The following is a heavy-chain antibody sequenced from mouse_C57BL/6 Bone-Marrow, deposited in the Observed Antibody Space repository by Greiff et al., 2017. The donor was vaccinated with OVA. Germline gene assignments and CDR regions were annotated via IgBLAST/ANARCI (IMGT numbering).Heavy chain of an antibody. Sequence: EVKVEESGGGLVKPGGSLKLSCAASGFTFSSYAMSWVRQTPEKRLEWVATISDGGSYTYYPDNVKGRFTISRDNAKNNLYLQMSHLKSEDTAMDYCARDQGYDYDELDYWGQGTTLTVSS. D-gene: IGHD2-4*01. CDR2: ISDGGSYT. CDR1: GFTFSSYA. V-gene: IGHV5-4*01. J-gene: IGHJ2*01. CDR3: ARDQGYDYDELDY.